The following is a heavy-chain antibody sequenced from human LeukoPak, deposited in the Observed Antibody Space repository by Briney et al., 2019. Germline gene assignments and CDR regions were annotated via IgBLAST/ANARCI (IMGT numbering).Heavy chain of an antibody. CDR3: TREKDYGSGPNYYYYGMDV. J-gene: IGHJ6*02. CDR1: GFTFGDYA. CDR2: IRSKAYGGTT. V-gene: IGHV3-49*03. Sequence: GGSLRLSCTASGFTFGDYAMSWFRQAPGKGLEWVGFIRSKAYGGTTEYAASVKGRFTISRDDSKSIAYLQMNSLKTEDTAVYYCTREKDYGSGPNYYYYGMDVWGQGTTVTVSS. D-gene: IGHD3-10*01.